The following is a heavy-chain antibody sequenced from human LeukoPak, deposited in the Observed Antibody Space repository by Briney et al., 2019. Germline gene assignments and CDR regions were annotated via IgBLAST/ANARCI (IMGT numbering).Heavy chain of an antibody. CDR3: ASSPSSYFDY. V-gene: IGHV3-23*01. D-gene: IGHD6-19*01. Sequence: GGSLRLSCAASGFTFSSYAMSWVRQAPGKGLEWVSAISGSGGSTYYADSVKGRFTISRDNSKSMLYLQMSSLRTEDTGVYYCASSPSSYFDYWGQGTLVTVSS. CDR1: GFTFSSYA. J-gene: IGHJ4*02. CDR2: ISGSGGST.